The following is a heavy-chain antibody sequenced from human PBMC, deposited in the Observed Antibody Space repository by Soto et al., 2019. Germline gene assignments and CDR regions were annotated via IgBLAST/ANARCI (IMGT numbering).Heavy chain of an antibody. V-gene: IGHV3-23*01. CDR3: AKDYYGSGSYFYYYYYMDV. Sequence: EVQLLESGGGLVQPGGSLRLSCAASGFTFSSYAMSWVRQAPGKGLEWVSAISGSGGSTYYADSVKGRFTISRDKSKNTLYLQMNSLRAEDTAVYYCAKDYYGSGSYFYYYYYMDVWGKGTTVTVSS. CDR1: GFTFSSYA. D-gene: IGHD3-10*01. J-gene: IGHJ6*03. CDR2: ISGSGGST.